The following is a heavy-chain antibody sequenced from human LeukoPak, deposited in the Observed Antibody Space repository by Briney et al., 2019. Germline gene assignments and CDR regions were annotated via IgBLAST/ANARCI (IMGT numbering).Heavy chain of an antibody. CDR3: ARRRSSWRPHYYYGMDV. D-gene: IGHD6-13*01. V-gene: IGHV4-34*01. J-gene: IGHJ6*02. Sequence: GSLRLSCAASGLTFSSYAMSWIRQPPGKGLEWIGEINHSGSTNYNPSLKSRVTISVDTSKNQFSLKLSSVTAADTAVYYCARRRSSWRPHYYYGMDVWGQGTTVTVSS. CDR1: GLTFSSYA. CDR2: INHSGST.